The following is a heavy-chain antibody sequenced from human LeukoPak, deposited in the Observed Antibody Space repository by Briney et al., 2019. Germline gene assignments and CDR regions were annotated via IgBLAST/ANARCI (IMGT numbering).Heavy chain of an antibody. CDR1: GGSISSSSYY. CDR3: AKCRRMVDAFDI. Sequence: ASETLSLTCTVSGGSISSSSYYWGWIRQPPGKGLEWIGSIYYSGSTYYNPSLKSRVTISVDASKNQFSLKLSSVTAADTAVYYCAKCRRMVDAFDIWGQGTMVTVSS. V-gene: IGHV4-39*07. CDR2: IYYSGST. J-gene: IGHJ3*02. D-gene: IGHD3-10*01.